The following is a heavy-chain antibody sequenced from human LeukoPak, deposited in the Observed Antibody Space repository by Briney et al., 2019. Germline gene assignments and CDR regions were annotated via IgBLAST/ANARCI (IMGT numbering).Heavy chain of an antibody. Sequence: PGGSLRLSCAASGFTFSSYAMSWVRQAPGKGLEWVSAISGSGGSTYYADSVKGRFTISRDNSKNTLYLQMNSLRAEDTAVYYCAKDVLDCGSGSWILTNAFDIWGQGTMVTVSS. J-gene: IGHJ3*02. CDR2: ISGSGGST. D-gene: IGHD3-10*01. CDR3: AKDVLDCGSGSWILTNAFDI. V-gene: IGHV3-23*01. CDR1: GFTFSSYA.